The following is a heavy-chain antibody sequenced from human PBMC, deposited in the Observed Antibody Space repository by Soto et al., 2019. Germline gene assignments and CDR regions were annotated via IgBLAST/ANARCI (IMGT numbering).Heavy chain of an antibody. CDR3: ASFIAVAAKILIDY. V-gene: IGHV1-69*13. CDR1: GGTFSSYA. D-gene: IGHD6-19*01. CDR2: IIPIFGTA. Sequence: SVKVSCKASGGTFSSYAISWVRQAPGQGLEWMGGIIPIFGTANYAQKFQGRVAITADESTSTAYMELSSLRSEDTAVYYCASFIAVAAKILIDYWGQGTLVTVSS. J-gene: IGHJ4*02.